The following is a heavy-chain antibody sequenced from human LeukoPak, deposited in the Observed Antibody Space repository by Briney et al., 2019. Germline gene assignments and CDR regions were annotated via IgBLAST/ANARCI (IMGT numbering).Heavy chain of an antibody. Sequence: QPGGSLSLSCAASGFTVSSNHMTWVRQAPGKGLEWVSEIYTGGLTFYADSVTGRFTISRDNSKNTVYLQMNSLGVEDTARYYCARDNAPAGGGLDYWGQGTLVTVSS. J-gene: IGHJ4*02. CDR2: IYTGGLT. D-gene: IGHD2-2*01. CDR3: ARDNAPAGGGLDY. V-gene: IGHV3-53*01. CDR1: GFTVSSNH.